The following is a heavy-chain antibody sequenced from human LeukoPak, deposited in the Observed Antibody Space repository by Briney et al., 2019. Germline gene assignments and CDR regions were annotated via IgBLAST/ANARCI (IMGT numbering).Heavy chain of an antibody. Sequence: ASVKVSCKASGYTFTSYYMHWVRQAPGQGLEWMGIINPSGGSTSYAQKFQGRVTMTRDMSTSTVYMELSSLRSEDTAVYYCASVLLPSAFDIWGQGTMVTVSS. V-gene: IGHV1-46*01. J-gene: IGHJ3*02. CDR1: GYTFTSYY. D-gene: IGHD2/OR15-2a*01. CDR2: INPSGGST. CDR3: ASVLLPSAFDI.